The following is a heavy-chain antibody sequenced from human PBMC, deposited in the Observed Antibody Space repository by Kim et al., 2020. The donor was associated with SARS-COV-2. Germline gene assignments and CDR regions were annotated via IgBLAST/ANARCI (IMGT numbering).Heavy chain of an antibody. CDR3: TRAHGYTYVYPSQP. CDR2: LYYSGRT. D-gene: IGHD5-18*01. Sequence: SETLSLTCAVSGGSVNDFYWSWVRQPPGKGLEWIGYLYYSGRTDSNPSVASRITMSVDTSKNQFSLTLKSVTVADTAMYYCTRAHGYTYVYPSQPWGQGTMVVVSS. V-gene: IGHV4-59*02. CDR1: GGSVNDFY. J-gene: IGHJ4*02.